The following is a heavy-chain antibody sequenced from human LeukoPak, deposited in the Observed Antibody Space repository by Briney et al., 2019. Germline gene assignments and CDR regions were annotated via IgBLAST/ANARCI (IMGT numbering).Heavy chain of an antibody. CDR2: INHSGST. CDR3: AVTYYDILTGYYRSDY. J-gene: IGHJ4*02. CDR1: GGSFSGYY. V-gene: IGHV4-34*01. Sequence: SETLSLTCAAYGGSFSGYYWSWIRQPPGKGLEWIGEINHSGSTNYNPSLKSRVTISVDTSKNQFSLKLSSVTAADTAVYYCAVTYYDILTGYYRSDYWGQGTLVTVSS. D-gene: IGHD3-9*01.